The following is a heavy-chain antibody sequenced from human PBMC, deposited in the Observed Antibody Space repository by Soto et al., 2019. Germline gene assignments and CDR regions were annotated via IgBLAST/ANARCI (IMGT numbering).Heavy chain of an antibody. J-gene: IGHJ5*02. V-gene: IGHV4-30-4*01. CDR3: ARARGGDSGDYASLFDR. D-gene: IGHD4-17*01. Sequence: LSLTCTVFGGSVSIGDYLWSWIRQRPGKGLEWIGYIHDSGNTYYNPSLKSRVTISLDTSKNQFSLKVTSMTAADTAVYFCARARGGDSGDYASLFDRWGQGNLVTVSS. CDR2: IHDSGNT. CDR1: GGSVSIGDYL.